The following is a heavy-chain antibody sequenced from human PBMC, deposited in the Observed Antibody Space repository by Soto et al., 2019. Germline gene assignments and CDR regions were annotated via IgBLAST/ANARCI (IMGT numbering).Heavy chain of an antibody. D-gene: IGHD2-2*03. J-gene: IGHJ6*02. CDR2: IYPGDSDT. V-gene: IGHV5-51*01. CDR1: GYSFASYW. CDR3: ARTRSFTLGFYYDGMDV. Sequence: PGESLKISCQGSGYSFASYWIGWVRQMPGKDLEWMGIIYPGDSDTRYSPSFHCQVTISADKSLRTAYLQWTSLKASDTALYYCARTRSFTLGFYYDGMDVWGQGTTVTVSS.